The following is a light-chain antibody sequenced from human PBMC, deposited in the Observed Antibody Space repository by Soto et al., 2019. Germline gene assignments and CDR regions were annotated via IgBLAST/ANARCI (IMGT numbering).Light chain of an antibody. CDR2: GAS. Sequence: EIVLTQSPGTLSLSPGKRATLSCRASQSVSSNYLAWYQQKPGQAPRLLIYGASRRATGIPDRFSGSGSGTDFTLTISRLEPEDFAVYYCQQYGSSRSTFGQGTKVDIK. V-gene: IGKV3-20*01. CDR3: QQYGSSRST. CDR1: QSVSSNY. J-gene: IGKJ1*01.